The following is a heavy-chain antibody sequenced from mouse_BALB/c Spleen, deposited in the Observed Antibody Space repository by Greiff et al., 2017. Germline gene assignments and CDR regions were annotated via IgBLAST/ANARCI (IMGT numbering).Heavy chain of an antibody. CDR3: ARWGYYGYVGFAY. Sequence: DVHLVESGPGLVKPSQSLSLTCTVTGYSITSDYAWNWIRQFPGNKLEWMGYISYSGSTSYNPSLKSRISITRDTSKNQFFLQLNSVTTEDTATYYCARWGYYGYVGFAYWGQGTLVTVSA. D-gene: IGHD1-2*01. V-gene: IGHV3-2*02. CDR1: GYSITSDYA. J-gene: IGHJ3*01. CDR2: ISYSGST.